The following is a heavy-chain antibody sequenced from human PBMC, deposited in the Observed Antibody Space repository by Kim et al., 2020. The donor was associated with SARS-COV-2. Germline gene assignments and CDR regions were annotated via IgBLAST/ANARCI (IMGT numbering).Heavy chain of an antibody. D-gene: IGHD3-22*01. CDR1: GFTFSDYY. CDR2: ISSSSSYT. V-gene: IGHV3-11*05. J-gene: IGHJ6*02. Sequence: GGSLRLSCASSGFTFSDYYMSWIRQAPGKGLEWVSYISSSSSYTNYADSVKGRFTISRDNAKNSLYLQMNSLRAEDTAVYYCARDDRTYYYDSSGYYGPSDYYYGMDVWGQGPTVTVAS. CDR3: ARDDRTYYYDSSGYYGPSDYYYGMDV.